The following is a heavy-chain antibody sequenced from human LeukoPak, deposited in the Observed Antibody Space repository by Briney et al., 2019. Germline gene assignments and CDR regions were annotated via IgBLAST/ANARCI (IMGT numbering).Heavy chain of an antibody. CDR3: AREYYYNSSGYRALGY. J-gene: IGHJ4*02. D-gene: IGHD3-22*01. V-gene: IGHV3-7*01. Sequence: PGGSLRLSCAASGFMFNSFWMSWVRQAPGKGLEWVANTKEDGSEKYYVESVKGRFTISRDNAKNSQFLQMNSLRAEDTAVYYCAREYYYNSSGYRALGYWGQGTLVTVSS. CDR2: TKEDGSEK. CDR1: GFMFNSFW.